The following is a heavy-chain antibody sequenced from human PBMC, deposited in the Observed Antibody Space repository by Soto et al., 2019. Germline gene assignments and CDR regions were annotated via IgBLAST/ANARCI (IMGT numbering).Heavy chain of an antibody. J-gene: IGHJ6*02. Sequence: PSETLSLTCSVSGYSISSGYHWGWIRQPPGKGLEWIGSIYHSGSTHYNPSLKSRVTISVDTSKNHFSLRLSSVTAADTAIYYCARDGEGVVVEEADKARYYYYGMDVWGQGTTATVSS. CDR2: IYHSGST. CDR3: ARDGEGVVVEEADKARYYYYGMDV. V-gene: IGHV4-38-2*02. CDR1: GYSISSGYH. D-gene: IGHD2-15*01.